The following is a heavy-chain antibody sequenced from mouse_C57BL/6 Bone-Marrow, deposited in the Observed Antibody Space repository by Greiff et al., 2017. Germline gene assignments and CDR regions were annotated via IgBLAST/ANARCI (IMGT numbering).Heavy chain of an antibody. CDR3: ASDYYYGSRWYFEF. V-gene: IGHV1-69*01. Sequence: QVQLQQPGAELVMPGASVKLSCKASGYTFTSYWMHWVKQRPGQGLEWIGEIDPSDSYTNYNQKFKGKSTLTVDKSSSTAYMQLSSLTSADSAVYYWASDYYYGSRWYFEFWGTGTTVTVSA. CDR2: IDPSDSYT. CDR1: GYTFTSYW. J-gene: IGHJ1*03. D-gene: IGHD1-1*01.